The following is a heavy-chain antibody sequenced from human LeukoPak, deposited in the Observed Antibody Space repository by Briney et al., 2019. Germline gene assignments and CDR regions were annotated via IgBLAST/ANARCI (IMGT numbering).Heavy chain of an antibody. V-gene: IGHV1-69*06. CDR1: GGTFSSYA. J-gene: IGHJ4*02. CDR3: ARGDGGSPVFDY. CDR2: IIHIFGTA. D-gene: IGHD2-15*01. Sequence: SVKVSCTASGGTFSSYAISWVRQAPGQGLEWMGGIIHIFGTANYAQKFQGRVTITADKSTSTAYMELSSLRSEDTAVYYCARGDGGSPVFDYWGQGTLVTVSS.